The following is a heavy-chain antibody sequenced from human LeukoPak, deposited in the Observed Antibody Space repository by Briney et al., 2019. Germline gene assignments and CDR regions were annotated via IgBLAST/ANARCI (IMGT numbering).Heavy chain of an antibody. CDR3: AIGYSSSWSLEYNWFDP. D-gene: IGHD6-13*01. CDR1: GYTFTSYG. J-gene: IGHJ5*02. V-gene: IGHV1-18*01. CDR2: ISAYNGNT. Sequence: GASVKVSCKTSGYTFTSYGISWVRQAPGQGLEWMGWISAYNGNTNYAQKLQGRVTMTTDTSTSTACMELRSLRSDDTAVYYCAIGYSSSWSLEYNWFDPWGQGTLVTVSS.